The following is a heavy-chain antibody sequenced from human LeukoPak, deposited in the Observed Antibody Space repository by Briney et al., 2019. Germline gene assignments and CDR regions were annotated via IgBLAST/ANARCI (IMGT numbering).Heavy chain of an antibody. CDR2: IYYSGST. CDR1: GGSISSYY. Sequence: SETLSLTCTVSGGSISSYYWSWIRQPPGKGLEWIGYIYYSGSTNYNPSLKSRVTISVDTSKNQFSLKLSSVTAADTAVNYCASLRGSGSKTDYWGQGTLVTVSS. V-gene: IGHV4-59*01. J-gene: IGHJ4*02. D-gene: IGHD3-10*01. CDR3: ASLRGSGSKTDY.